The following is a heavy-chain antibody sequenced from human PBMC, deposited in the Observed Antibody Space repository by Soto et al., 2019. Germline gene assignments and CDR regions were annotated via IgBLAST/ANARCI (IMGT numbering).Heavy chain of an antibody. V-gene: IGHV4-59*08. D-gene: IGHD3-10*01. CDR1: DASITSSY. CDR3: VRQGFGALNGLGDV. J-gene: IGHJ6*02. CDR2: IHYSGST. Sequence: PSETLSLTCSVSDASITSSYWSWVRQPPGKGLEWIGFIHYSGSTNYNPSLQSRLTMSVDTSKSQFSLKLNSLTAADTVLYYGVRQGFGALNGLGDVWGQGTTVTVS.